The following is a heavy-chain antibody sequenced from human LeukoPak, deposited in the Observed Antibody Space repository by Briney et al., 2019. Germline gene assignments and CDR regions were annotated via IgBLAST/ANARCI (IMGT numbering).Heavy chain of an antibody. Sequence: PGGSLRLSCAASGFTFSSYAMHWVRLAPGKGLEYVSAISSNGGSTYYANSVKGRFTISRDNSKNTLYLQMGSLRAEDMAVYYCARTGYSSSWYENPGDYWGQGTLVTVSS. J-gene: IGHJ4*02. CDR1: GFTFSSYA. V-gene: IGHV3-64*01. CDR3: ARTGYSSSWYENPGDY. D-gene: IGHD6-13*01. CDR2: ISSNGGST.